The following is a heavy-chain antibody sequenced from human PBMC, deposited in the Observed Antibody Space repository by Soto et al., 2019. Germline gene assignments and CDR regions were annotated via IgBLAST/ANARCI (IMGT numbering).Heavy chain of an antibody. J-gene: IGHJ4*01. Sequence: PGESLKISCMGSGYSFTSYWITWVRQMPGYGLVWMGRIDPSDSYTNYRPFFQGHVTISADKSISTAYLQWSSLKASDTGMYYSARHSSTILQQLDHWGHGTLVTDAS. CDR2: IDPSDSYT. D-gene: IGHD6-13*01. CDR1: GYSFTSYW. V-gene: IGHV5-10-1*01. CDR3: ARHSSTILQQLDH.